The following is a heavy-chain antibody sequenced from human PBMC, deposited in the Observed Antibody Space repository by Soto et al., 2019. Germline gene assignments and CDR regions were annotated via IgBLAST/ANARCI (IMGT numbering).Heavy chain of an antibody. J-gene: IGHJ6*02. V-gene: IGHV3-72*01. D-gene: IGHD3-22*01. CDR1: GFTFSDHY. Sequence: GGSLRLSCAASGFTFSDHYMDWVRQAPGKGLEWVGRVRNKANSYTTEYAASVKGRFTISRDDSKNSLYLQMNSLKTEDTAMYYCTRLTYYYDSSGYYGMDVWGQGTTVTVSS. CDR3: TRLTYYYDSSGYYGMDV. CDR2: VRNKANSYTT.